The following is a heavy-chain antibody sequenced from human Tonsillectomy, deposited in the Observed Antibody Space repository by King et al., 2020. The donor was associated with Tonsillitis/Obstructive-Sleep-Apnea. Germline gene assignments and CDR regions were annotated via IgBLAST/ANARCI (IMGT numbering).Heavy chain of an antibody. CDR3: AQGLEELHRGGWFDP. Sequence: TLKESGPTLVKPTQTLTLTCTFSGFSLSTSGVGGGGIRQPPGKALEGLALISWVDYKRYSPSLGRRVTNTKDTPKNQVVLSMTNMDPVDTATYYCAQGLEELHRGGWFDPWGQGTLVTVSS. J-gene: IGHJ5*02. CDR2: ISWVDYK. D-gene: IGHD1-7*01. CDR1: GFSLSTSGVG. V-gene: IGHV2-5*02.